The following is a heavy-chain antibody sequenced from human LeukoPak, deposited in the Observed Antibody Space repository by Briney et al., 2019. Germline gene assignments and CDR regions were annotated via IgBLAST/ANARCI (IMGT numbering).Heavy chain of an antibody. CDR1: GYTFTSYY. Sequence: ASVKVSCKASGYTFTSYYMHWVRQAPGQGLEWMGIINPSGGSTSYAQKFQGRVTMTRDTSTSTVYMELSSLRSDDTAVYYCAREYQLLGVDPWGQGTLVTVSS. CDR2: INPSGGST. V-gene: IGHV1-46*01. J-gene: IGHJ5*02. D-gene: IGHD2-2*01. CDR3: AREYQLLGVDP.